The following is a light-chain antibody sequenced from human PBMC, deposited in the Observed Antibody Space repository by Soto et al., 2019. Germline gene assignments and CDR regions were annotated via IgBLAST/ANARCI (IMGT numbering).Light chain of an antibody. CDR3: QQYNSYS. CDR1: QSISSW. V-gene: IGKV1-5*01. CDR2: HAS. Sequence: DIQMTQSPSTLPASVGDRVTITCRASQSISSWLAWYQQKPGTAPKLLIYHASTLESGVPSRFSGSGSGTEFTLTISSLQPDDFATYYCQQYNSYSFGQGTKVEMK. J-gene: IGKJ1*01.